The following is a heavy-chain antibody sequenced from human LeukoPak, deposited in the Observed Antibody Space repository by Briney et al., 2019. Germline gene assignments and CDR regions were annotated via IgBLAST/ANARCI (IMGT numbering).Heavy chain of an antibody. V-gene: IGHV1-18*01. J-gene: IGHJ5*02. CDR3: ASAPGHYYDSSGFRNWFDP. Sequence: ASVTVSCKASGYTFTSYGISWVRQAPGQGLEWMGWISAYNGNTNYAQKLQGRVTMTTDTSTSTAYMELRSLTSDDTAVYYCASAPGHYYDSSGFRNWFDPWGQGTLVTVSS. CDR2: ISAYNGNT. CDR1: GYTFTSYG. D-gene: IGHD3-22*01.